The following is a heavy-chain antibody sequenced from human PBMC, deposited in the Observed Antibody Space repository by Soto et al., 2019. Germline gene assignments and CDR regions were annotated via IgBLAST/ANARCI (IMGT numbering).Heavy chain of an antibody. CDR2: FDPEDGET. J-gene: IGHJ6*02. CDR1: GYTLTELS. CDR3: ATDSPLAVAGSYYYYGMDV. V-gene: IGHV1-24*01. D-gene: IGHD6-19*01. Sequence: ASVKVSCKVSGYTLTELSMHWVRQAPGKGLEWMGGFDPEDGETIYAQKFQGRVTMTEDTSTDTAYMELSSLRSEDTAVYYCATDSPLAVAGSYYYYGMDVWGQGTTVTVSS.